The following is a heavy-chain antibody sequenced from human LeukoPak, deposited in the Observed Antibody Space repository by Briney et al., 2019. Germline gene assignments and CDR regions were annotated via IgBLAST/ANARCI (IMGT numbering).Heavy chain of an antibody. V-gene: IGHV4-39*07. J-gene: IGHJ4*02. Sequence: SETLSLTCTVSGGSISSSSYYWGWIRQPPGTGLEWIGSIYYTGGTYYNPSLKSRLTISVDTSKNQFSLKLTSVTAADTAVYYCTTGRAGTTVDYWGQGTLVTVSP. CDR3: TTGRAGTTVDY. CDR1: GGSISSSSYY. D-gene: IGHD1-1*01. CDR2: IYYTGGT.